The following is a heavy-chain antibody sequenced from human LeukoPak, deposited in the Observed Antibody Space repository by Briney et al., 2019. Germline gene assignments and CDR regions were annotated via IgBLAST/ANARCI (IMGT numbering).Heavy chain of an antibody. V-gene: IGHV3-30*19. Sequence: GGSLRLSCAASGFTFSSYGMHWVRQAPGKGLEWVAVISYDGSNKYYADSVKGRFTISRDNSKNTLYLQMNSLRAEDTAVYYCARESMKYSSGWFDYWGQGTLVTVSS. CDR2: ISYDGSNK. J-gene: IGHJ4*02. D-gene: IGHD6-19*01. CDR1: GFTFSSYG. CDR3: ARESMKYSSGWFDY.